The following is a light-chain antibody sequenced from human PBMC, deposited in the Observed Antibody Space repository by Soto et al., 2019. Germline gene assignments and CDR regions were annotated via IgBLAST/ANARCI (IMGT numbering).Light chain of an antibody. CDR1: SSDVGAYDS. Sequence: QSALTQPRSVSGSPGQSVTISCTGTSSDVGAYDSVSWYQQHPDKAPKLIIYDVRQRPSGIPDRFSGFKSGNTASLTISGLQPEDEGDYYFCCSYGDSDTYVFGSGTKLTVL. CDR3: CSYGDSDTYV. CDR2: DVR. V-gene: IGLV2-11*01. J-gene: IGLJ1*01.